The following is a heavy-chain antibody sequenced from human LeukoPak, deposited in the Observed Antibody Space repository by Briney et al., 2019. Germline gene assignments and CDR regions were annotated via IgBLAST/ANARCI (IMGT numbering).Heavy chain of an antibody. CDR2: IYSGGDT. Sequence: PGGSLRLSCAASGFTVSRNYMSRVRQAPGKGLEWVSVIYSGGDTYYADSVKGRFTISRDISENTLYLQMDNLRAEDTAFYYCARSPPASPFDYWGQGTLVTVSS. CDR1: GFTVSRNY. V-gene: IGHV3-53*01. J-gene: IGHJ4*02. CDR3: ARSPPASPFDY. D-gene: IGHD2-2*01.